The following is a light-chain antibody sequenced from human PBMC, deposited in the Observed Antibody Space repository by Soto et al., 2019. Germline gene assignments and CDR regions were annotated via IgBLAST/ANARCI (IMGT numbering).Light chain of an antibody. Sequence: QSVLTQPPSVSGAPGQRVTISCTGSSSNIGAGYDVHWYQQLPGTAPKLLIYGNSNQPSGVPDRFSGSKSGTSACLAITGLQAEDEADYYCQAYDSSLSGVVFGGGTKLTVL. V-gene: IGLV1-40*01. J-gene: IGLJ2*01. CDR3: QAYDSSLSGVV. CDR1: SSNIGAGYD. CDR2: GNS.